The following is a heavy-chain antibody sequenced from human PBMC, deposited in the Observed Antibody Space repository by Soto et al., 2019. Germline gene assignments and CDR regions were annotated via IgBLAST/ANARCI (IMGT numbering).Heavy chain of an antibody. CDR2: IWYDGSNK. Sequence: QVQLVESGGGVVQPGRSLRLSCAASGFTFSSYGMHWVRQAPGKGLEWVAVIWYDGSNKYYADSVKGRFTISRDNSKNTLYLQMNSLRAEDTAVYYCARERHRYSSGWYVFNYWGQGTLVTVSS. D-gene: IGHD6-19*01. J-gene: IGHJ4*02. V-gene: IGHV3-33*01. CDR3: ARERHRYSSGWYVFNY. CDR1: GFTFSSYG.